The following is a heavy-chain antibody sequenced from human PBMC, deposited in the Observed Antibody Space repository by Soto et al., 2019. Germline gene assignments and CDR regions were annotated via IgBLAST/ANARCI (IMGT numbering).Heavy chain of an antibody. V-gene: IGHV1-46*01. Sequence: ASVKVSCKASGYTFTSYYIHWVRQAPGQGLEWMGIINPSGGSTSYAQKFQGRVTMTRDTSTSTVYMELSSLRSEDTAVYYCARDQYGDPPTDYWGQGTLVTVSS. CDR2: INPSGGST. CDR3: ARDQYGDPPTDY. D-gene: IGHD4-17*01. J-gene: IGHJ4*02. CDR1: GYTFTSYY.